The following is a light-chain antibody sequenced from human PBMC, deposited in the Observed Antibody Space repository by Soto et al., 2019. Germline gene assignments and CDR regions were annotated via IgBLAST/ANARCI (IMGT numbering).Light chain of an antibody. CDR3: QQYGSSVFT. CDR2: GAS. Sequence: ETVLTQSPGTLSLSPGETATLSCRASQTVTTNYLAWYQQKPDQAPRLLIYGASSRATVIPDRFSGSGSGTDFTLTISRLEPEDFAVYYCQQYGSSVFTFGQGTKLEIK. V-gene: IGKV3-20*01. J-gene: IGKJ2*01. CDR1: QTVTTNY.